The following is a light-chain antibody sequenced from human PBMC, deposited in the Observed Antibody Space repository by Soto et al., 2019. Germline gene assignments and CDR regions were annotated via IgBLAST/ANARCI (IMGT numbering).Light chain of an antibody. V-gene: IGLV1-40*01. J-gene: IGLJ2*01. Sequence: QAVVTQPPSLSGAPGQRVTISCIGNSSNIGADYGVHWYQQIRGTAPKLLIYRNSDRPSGVPDRFSGSKSGTSASLAITGLHTEDEADYYCLSYDNSLNAVVFGGGTQLTVL. CDR3: LSYDNSLNAVV. CDR1: SSNIGADYG. CDR2: RNS.